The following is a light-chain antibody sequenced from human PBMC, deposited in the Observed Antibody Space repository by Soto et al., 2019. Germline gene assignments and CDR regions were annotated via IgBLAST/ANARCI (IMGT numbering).Light chain of an antibody. V-gene: IGLV2-14*03. Sequence: QSVLTQPASVSGSPGQSITISCSGSSSDFGGYNYVSWYQHHPGLAPKLILYDVNYRPSGVSNRFSGSKSGNTASLTISGLQDEDEADYFCSSYTGTSTLYVFGSGTKVTVL. J-gene: IGLJ1*01. CDR2: DVN. CDR1: SSDFGGYNY. CDR3: SSYTGTSTLYV.